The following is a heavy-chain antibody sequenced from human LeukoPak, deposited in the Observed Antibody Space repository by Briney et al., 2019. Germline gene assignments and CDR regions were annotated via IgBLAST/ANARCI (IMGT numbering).Heavy chain of an antibody. D-gene: IGHD1-26*01. Sequence: GGSLRLSCAVSGLTFSNYAMSWVRQAPGKGLEWVSAIGGDGVNTYYADSVKGRFTISRDNSKNTLFLQMNSLRAEDSAVYYCAKGMSGSSPYNWFDPWGQGTLVTVSS. CDR1: GLTFSNYA. CDR2: IGGDGVNT. J-gene: IGHJ5*02. V-gene: IGHV3-23*01. CDR3: AKGMSGSSPYNWFDP.